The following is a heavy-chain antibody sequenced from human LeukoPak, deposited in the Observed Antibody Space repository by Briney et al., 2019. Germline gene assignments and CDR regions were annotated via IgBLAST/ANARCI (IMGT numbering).Heavy chain of an antibody. CDR2: IIPILGIA. Sequence: GASVKVSCKASGGTFSSYAISWVRQAPGQGLEWMGRIIPILGIANYAQKFQGRVTMTRDTSISTAYMELSRLRSDDTAVYYCARETPDIVVVPAAITDDYWGQGTLVTVSS. CDR1: GGTFSSYA. V-gene: IGHV1-69*04. CDR3: ARETPDIVVVPAAITDDY. D-gene: IGHD2-2*02. J-gene: IGHJ4*02.